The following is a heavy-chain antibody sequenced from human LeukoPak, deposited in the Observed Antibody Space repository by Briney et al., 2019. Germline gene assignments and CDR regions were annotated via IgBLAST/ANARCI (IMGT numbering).Heavy chain of an antibody. D-gene: IGHD3-10*01. CDR2: TNPSSGST. J-gene: IGHJ4*02. Sequence: ASVKVSCKASGYTFTRYLIHWVRQAPGQGLEWMGLTNPSSGSTIAQKFRGRVTMTKNTSTNTVYMDLSSLGSEDTAVYYCVRELAGGSFDYWGQGSLVTVSS. V-gene: IGHV1-46*01. CDR1: GYTFTRYL. CDR3: VRELAGGSFDY.